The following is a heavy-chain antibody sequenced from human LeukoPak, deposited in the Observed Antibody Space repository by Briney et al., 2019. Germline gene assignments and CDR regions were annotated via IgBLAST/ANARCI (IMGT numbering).Heavy chain of an antibody. CDR3: ARENPAHDAFDI. J-gene: IGHJ3*02. CDR1: GFTFSSYW. CDR2: INGDGSVT. V-gene: IGHV3-74*01. D-gene: IGHD2-2*01. Sequence: GGSLRLSCAASGFTFSSYWMHWVRQAPGKGPVWVSHINGDGSVTGYADSVKGRFTISRDNARNTLYVQMNSLRAEDTAVYYCARENPAHDAFDIWGQGTMVTVSS.